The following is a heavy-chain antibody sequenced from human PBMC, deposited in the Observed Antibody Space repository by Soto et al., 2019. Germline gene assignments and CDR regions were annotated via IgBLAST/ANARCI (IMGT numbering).Heavy chain of an antibody. D-gene: IGHD3-22*01. CDR3: AHSLIGYYYDSTGSTSFAP. Sequence: QITLKESGPTLVKPTQTLTLTCTFSGFSLSTSGVGVGWIRQPPGKALEWLALIYWDDDKRNSPCLKSRLTISKDTSKTPVALTMTTLDPVATAPSSCAHSLIGYYYDSTGSTSFAPWGQGTLVTVSS. V-gene: IGHV2-5*02. CDR1: GFSLSTSGVG. CDR2: IYWDDDK. J-gene: IGHJ5*02.